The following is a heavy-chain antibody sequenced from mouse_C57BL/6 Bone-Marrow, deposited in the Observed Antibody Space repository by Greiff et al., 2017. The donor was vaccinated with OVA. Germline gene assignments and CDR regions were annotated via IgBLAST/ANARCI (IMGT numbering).Heavy chain of an antibody. CDR2: IDPENGDT. CDR1: GFNIKDDY. J-gene: IGHJ2*01. Sequence: EVQLQQSGAELVRPGASVKLSCTASGFNIKDDYMHWVKQRPEQGLEWIGWIDPENGDTEYASKFQGKATIPSDTSSTAAYLQLRCLTSEDTAVCYCTRAVDSWGQGTTLTVSS. V-gene: IGHV14-4*01. CDR3: TRAVDS.